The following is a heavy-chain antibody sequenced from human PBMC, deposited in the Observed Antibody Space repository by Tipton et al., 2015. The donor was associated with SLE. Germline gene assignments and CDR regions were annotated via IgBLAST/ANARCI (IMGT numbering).Heavy chain of an antibody. CDR1: GGSISSGGYY. J-gene: IGHJ2*01. V-gene: IGHV4-31*09. CDR2: MYYSGST. Sequence: TLSLTCTVSGGSISSGGYYWSWIRQHPGKGLEWIGYMYYSGSTYYNPSLKSRVSISVDTSKNQFSLNLSSVTAADTAVYYAIGYTYGNWYFGLWGRGTLVTVSS. D-gene: IGHD3-16*02. CDR3: IGYTYGNWYFGL.